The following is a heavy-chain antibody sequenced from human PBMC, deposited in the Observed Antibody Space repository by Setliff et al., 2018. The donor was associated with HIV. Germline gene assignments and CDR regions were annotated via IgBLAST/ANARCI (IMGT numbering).Heavy chain of an antibody. V-gene: IGHV1-3*04. CDR1: GYTFSNYA. CDR3: ARGSTIFGVATHGYYYYMDV. J-gene: IGHJ6*03. D-gene: IGHD3-3*01. Sequence: ASVKVSCKSSGYTFSNYALHWVRQAPGQRLEWMGWINTANANTKYSQKFQGRVTITRDTSTSTAYMELSSLRSEDTAVYYCARGSTIFGVATHGYYYYMDVWGTGTTVTVSS. CDR2: INTANANT.